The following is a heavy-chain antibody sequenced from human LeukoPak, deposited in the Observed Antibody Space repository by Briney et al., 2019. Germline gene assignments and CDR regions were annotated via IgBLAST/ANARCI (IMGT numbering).Heavy chain of an antibody. CDR1: GYTFTSYY. CDR2: INPRGGST. J-gene: IGHJ4*02. CDR3: ARVPKVGELSIDY. D-gene: IGHD3-10*01. Sequence: ASVKVSCKASGYTFTSYYMHWVRQAPGQGVEWMGVINPRGGSTIYAQKFQGRVTMTRETSTSTVYMELSSLRSADTAVYYCARVPKVGELSIDYWGQGTLVTVSS. V-gene: IGHV1-46*01.